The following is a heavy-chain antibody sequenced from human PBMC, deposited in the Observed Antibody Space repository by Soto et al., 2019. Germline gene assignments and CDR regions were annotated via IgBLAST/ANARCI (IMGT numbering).Heavy chain of an antibody. Sequence: GGSLRLSCAASGFTFSSYSMNWVRQAPGKGLEWVSYISSSSSTIYYADSVKGRFTISRDNVKNPLYLQMNSLRAEDTAVYYCARGPIVVVPAAIRGAFDIWGQGTMVTVSS. CDR1: GFTFSSYS. V-gene: IGHV3-48*01. J-gene: IGHJ3*02. D-gene: IGHD2-2*01. CDR3: ARGPIVVVPAAIRGAFDI. CDR2: ISSSSSTI.